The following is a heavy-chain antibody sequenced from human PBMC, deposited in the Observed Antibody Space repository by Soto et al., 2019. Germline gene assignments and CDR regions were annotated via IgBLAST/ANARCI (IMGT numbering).Heavy chain of an antibody. CDR2: ISGSGDST. CDR3: AKDTPQEWLLVFHY. CDR1: GFTFSNYA. V-gene: IGHV3-23*01. J-gene: IGHJ4*02. D-gene: IGHD3-3*01. Sequence: GGSLRLSCAGSGFTFSNYAMSWVRQAPGKGLEWVSAISGSGDSTYYANSVKGRFTISRDNSKNTLYLQMNSLRAEDTAVYYCAKDTPQEWLLVFHYWGQGTLVTVSS.